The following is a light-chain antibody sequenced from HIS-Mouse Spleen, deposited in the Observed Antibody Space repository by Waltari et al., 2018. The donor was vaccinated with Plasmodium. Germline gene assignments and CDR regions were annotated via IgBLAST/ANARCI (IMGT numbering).Light chain of an antibody. CDR1: SRDVGGYNY. J-gene: IGLJ3*02. CDR2: DVS. Sequence: QSALTQPRSVSGSPGQSVTISCTRTSRDVGGYNYVPWYQQHPGKATQLMIYDVSKRPSGVPDRFSGSKSGNTASLTISGLQAEDEADYYCCSYAGSYTWVFGGGTKLTVL. CDR3: CSYAGSYTWV. V-gene: IGLV2-11*01.